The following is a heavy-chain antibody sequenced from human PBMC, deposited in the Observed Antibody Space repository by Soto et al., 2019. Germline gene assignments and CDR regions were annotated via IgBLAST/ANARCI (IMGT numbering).Heavy chain of an antibody. D-gene: IGHD2-15*01. V-gene: IGHV4-61*01. CDR1: GGSVSSGSYY. J-gene: IGHJ4*02. Sequence: LSLTCTVSGGSVSSGSYYWSWIRQPPGKGLEWIGHIYYSGSTNYNPSLKSRVTMSLDTSKNQFSLKLSSVTAADTAVYYCARETSFSHHDYWGQGTLVTVSS. CDR3: ARETSFSHHDY. CDR2: IYYSGST.